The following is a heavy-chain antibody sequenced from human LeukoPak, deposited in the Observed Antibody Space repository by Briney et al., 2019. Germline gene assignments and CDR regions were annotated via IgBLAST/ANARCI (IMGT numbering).Heavy chain of an antibody. CDR2: IYYSGST. V-gene: IGHV4-34*01. CDR1: GGSFSGYY. CDR3: ARPFGVAGSRGRNWFDP. J-gene: IGHJ5*02. D-gene: IGHD2-15*01. Sequence: SETLSLTCAVYGGSFSGYYWSWIRQPPGKGLEGIGSIYYSGSTYYNPSLKSRVTISVDTSKNQFSLKLSSVTAADTAVYYCARPFGVAGSRGRNWFDPWGQGTLVTVSS.